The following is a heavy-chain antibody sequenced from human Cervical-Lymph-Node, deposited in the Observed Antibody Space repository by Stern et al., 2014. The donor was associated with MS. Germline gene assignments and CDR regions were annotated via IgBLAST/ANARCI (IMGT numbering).Heavy chain of an antibody. Sequence: VQLVESGGGLVQSWESLTLSCAASGFTFSDYAFHWVRLAPGTGLEWVSISSYDGSNSYSADSVHGRFTLSRHNSPNTLSFLMASLRPDDTAVYYCAKGSAPDYYDFSGYFDYWGQGTQVTVSS. CDR3: AKGSAPDYYDFSGYFDY. CDR2: SSYDGSNS. D-gene: IGHD3-22*01. V-gene: IGHV3-30*04. CDR1: GFTFSDYA. J-gene: IGHJ4*02.